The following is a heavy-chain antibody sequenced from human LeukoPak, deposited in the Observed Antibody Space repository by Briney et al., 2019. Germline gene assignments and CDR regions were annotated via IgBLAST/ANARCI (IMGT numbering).Heavy chain of an antibody. CDR1: GFTFSSYA. J-gene: IGHJ3*02. CDR3: ARVYCSSTSCYAFDI. Sequence: TGGSLRLSCAASGFTFSSYAMSWVRQAPGKGLEGVSDISGSGGSTYYADSVKGRFTISRDNSKNTLYLQMNSLRAEDTAVYYCARVYCSSTSCYAFDIWGQGTMVTVSS. V-gene: IGHV3-23*01. CDR2: ISGSGGST. D-gene: IGHD2-2*01.